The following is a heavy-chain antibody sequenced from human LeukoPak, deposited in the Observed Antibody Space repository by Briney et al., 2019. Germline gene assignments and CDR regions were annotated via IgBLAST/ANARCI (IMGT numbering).Heavy chain of an antibody. Sequence: RASVKVSCKASGYTFTSYGISWVRQAPGQGLEWMGGIIPIFGTANYAQKFQGRVTITTDESTSTAYMELSSLRSEDTAVYYCASCRTYDFWSGYYRPISPSVVYYYMDVWGKGTTVTVSS. D-gene: IGHD3-3*01. CDR3: ASCRTYDFWSGYYRPISPSVVYYYMDV. CDR2: IIPIFGTA. V-gene: IGHV1-69*05. CDR1: GYTFTSYG. J-gene: IGHJ6*03.